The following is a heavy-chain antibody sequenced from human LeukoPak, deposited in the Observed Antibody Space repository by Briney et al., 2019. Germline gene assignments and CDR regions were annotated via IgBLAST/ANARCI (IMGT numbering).Heavy chain of an antibody. Sequence: ASVKVSCQASGYTFTSYYMHWVRQAPGQGLEWMGIINPSGGSTSYAQKFQGRVTMTRDTSTSTVYMELSSLRSEDTAVYYCARDPSRVTTPEYNWFDPWGQGTLVTVSS. CDR2: INPSGGST. CDR1: GYTFTSYY. J-gene: IGHJ5*02. V-gene: IGHV1-46*01. D-gene: IGHD4-17*01. CDR3: ARDPSRVTTPEYNWFDP.